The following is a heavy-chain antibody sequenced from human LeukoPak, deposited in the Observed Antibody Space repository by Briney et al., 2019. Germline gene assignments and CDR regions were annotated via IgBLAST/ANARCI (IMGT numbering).Heavy chain of an antibody. CDR2: IYYSGST. Sequence: PSETLSLTCTVSGGSVSSSSYYWGWIRQPPGKGLEWIGSIYYSGSTYYNPSLKSRVTISVDTSKNQFSLKLSSVTAADTAVYYCARDTYYDFWSGPFDYWGQGTLVTVSS. D-gene: IGHD3-3*01. V-gene: IGHV4-39*07. CDR1: GGSVSSSSYY. J-gene: IGHJ4*02. CDR3: ARDTYYDFWSGPFDY.